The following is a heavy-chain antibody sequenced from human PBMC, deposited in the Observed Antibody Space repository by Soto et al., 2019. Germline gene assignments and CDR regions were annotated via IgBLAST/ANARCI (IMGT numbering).Heavy chain of an antibody. Sequence: QVHLQESGPGLVKPSQTLSLTCTVSGGSISSSDFYWSWIRQPPGEGLEWLGHIYYNGNTYYNPSLTSRLPMSLDTSQNQFSLHLTSVIAADSALYFCARATTVTSSFFFYGLDVWGQGTTVTVSS. V-gene: IGHV4-30-4*08. CDR2: IYYNGNT. J-gene: IGHJ6*02. CDR1: GGSISSSDFY. D-gene: IGHD4-17*01. CDR3: ARATTVTSSFFFYGLDV.